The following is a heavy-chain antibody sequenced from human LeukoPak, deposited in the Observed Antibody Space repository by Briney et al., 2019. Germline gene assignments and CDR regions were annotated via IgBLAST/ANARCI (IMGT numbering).Heavy chain of an antibody. CDR1: GFTFSSYE. D-gene: IGHD2-2*02. CDR3: ASLGVVPAAIRSWFDP. Sequence: PGGSLRLSCAASGFTFSSYEMNWVRQAPGKGLEWVSYSSSSGSTIYYSDSVKGRFTISRYNAKNSLYLQMNSLRAEDTAVYYCASLGVVPAAIRSWFDPWGQGTLVTVSS. CDR2: SSSSGSTI. V-gene: IGHV3-48*03. J-gene: IGHJ5*02.